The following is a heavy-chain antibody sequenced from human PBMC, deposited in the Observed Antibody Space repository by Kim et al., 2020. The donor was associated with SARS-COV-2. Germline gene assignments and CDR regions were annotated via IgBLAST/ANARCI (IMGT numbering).Heavy chain of an antibody. V-gene: IGHV3-23*01. CDR1: GFTFSTYA. D-gene: IGHD3-10*01. CDR2: TSGSGGST. Sequence: GGSLRLSCAASGFTFSTYAMSWVRQAPGKGLEWVSATSGSGGSTYYADSVKGRFTFSRDNSKNTLYLQMNSLRAEDTAVYYCAKDLSGSGSYYSTAIDYWGQGALVTVSS. CDR3: AKDLSGSGSYYSTAIDY. J-gene: IGHJ4*02.